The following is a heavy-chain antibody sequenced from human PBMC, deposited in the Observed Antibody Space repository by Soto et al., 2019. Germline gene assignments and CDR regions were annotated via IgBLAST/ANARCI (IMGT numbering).Heavy chain of an antibody. CDR3: AKDHLFSGWTSGGYFDY. V-gene: IGHV3-23*01. D-gene: IGHD6-19*01. J-gene: IGHJ4*02. Sequence: PGGSLRLSCEASGFTFSSYAMSWVRQAPGKGLEWVSVISGSVGTTYYADSVKGRFTISRDSSKNTLYLQMNNLRAEDTAVYYCAKDHLFSGWTSGGYFDYWGQGALVTVSS. CDR2: ISGSVGTT. CDR1: GFTFSSYA.